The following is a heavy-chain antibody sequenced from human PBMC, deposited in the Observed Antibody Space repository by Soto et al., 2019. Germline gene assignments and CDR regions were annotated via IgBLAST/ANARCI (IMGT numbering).Heavy chain of an antibody. J-gene: IGHJ4*02. CDR3: ATIIIPAATTFY. Sequence: EVQLLESGGGLVQPGGSLRLSCAASGITFTAYAMSWVRQAPGKGLEWVSSISGSGGSTYYADSVKGRLTISRDNSKNTLYLQMNSLSAEATAVYYCATIIIPAATTFYWGQGTLVTVSS. D-gene: IGHD2-2*01. CDR2: ISGSGGST. CDR1: GITFTAYA. V-gene: IGHV3-23*01.